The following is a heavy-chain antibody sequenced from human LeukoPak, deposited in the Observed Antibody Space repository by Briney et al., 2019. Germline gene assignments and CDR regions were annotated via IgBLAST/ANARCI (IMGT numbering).Heavy chain of an antibody. Sequence: GESLKTSRKGPGYSLTSYWIGWVRQLPGNGLERMGIIYPGDSDTRYSPSFQGQVTISADKSISTAYLQWSSLKASDTAMYYCASSEYSSSWYGSDYWGQGTLVTVSS. CDR3: ASSEYSSSWYGSDY. D-gene: IGHD6-13*01. CDR2: IYPGDSDT. J-gene: IGHJ4*02. V-gene: IGHV5-51*01. CDR1: GYSLTSYW.